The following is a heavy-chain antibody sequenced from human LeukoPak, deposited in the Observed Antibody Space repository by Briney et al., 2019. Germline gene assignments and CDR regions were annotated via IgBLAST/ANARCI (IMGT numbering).Heavy chain of an antibody. D-gene: IGHD6-6*01. CDR3: ARVAAQTPYYYYYYYMDV. V-gene: IGHV3-21*01. J-gene: IGHJ6*03. Sequence: SGGSLRLSCAASGFTFSSYSMNWVRQAPGKGLEWVSSISSSSSYIYYADSVKGRFTISRDNAKNSLYLQMNSLRAEDTAVYYCARVAAQTPYYYYYYYMDVWGKGTTVTVSS. CDR1: GFTFSSYS. CDR2: ISSSSSYI.